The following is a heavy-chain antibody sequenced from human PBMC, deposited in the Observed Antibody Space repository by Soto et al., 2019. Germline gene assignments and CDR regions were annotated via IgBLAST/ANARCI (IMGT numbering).Heavy chain of an antibody. J-gene: IGHJ4*02. D-gene: IGHD2-21*02. Sequence: QVQLVQSGAEVKKPGSSVKVSCKASGGTFSSYAISWVRQAPGQGLEWMGGIIPIFGTANYAQKFQGRVTITADESTSTGYMELSSRRSEATAVYYCARDGAYCGGDCYSSIHGPYDYWGQGTLVTVSS. V-gene: IGHV1-69*12. CDR2: IIPIFGTA. CDR1: GGTFSSYA. CDR3: ARDGAYCGGDCYSSIHGPYDY.